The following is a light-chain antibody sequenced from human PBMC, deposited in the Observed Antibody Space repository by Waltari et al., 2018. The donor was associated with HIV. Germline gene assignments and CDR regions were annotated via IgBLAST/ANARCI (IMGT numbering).Light chain of an antibody. Sequence: QSALTQPASVSGSPGQSITISCTGTSSDVGRYNLVSWYHQHPGKAPKLIIYEGSKRPSGVANRVAGSNAGNTASQTISGVQAEDEADYYCCSYAGSVVFGGGTKLTVL. J-gene: IGLJ2*01. V-gene: IGLV2-23*01. CDR1: SSDVGRYNL. CDR3: CSYAGSVV. CDR2: EGS.